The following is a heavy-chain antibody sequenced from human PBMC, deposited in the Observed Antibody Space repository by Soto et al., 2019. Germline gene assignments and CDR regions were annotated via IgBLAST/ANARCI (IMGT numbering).Heavy chain of an antibody. D-gene: IGHD3-16*02. J-gene: IGHJ4*02. Sequence: SQTLSLTCAISGVSVSSNSAAWNWIRQSPSRGLEWLGRTYYRSKWYNNYAVSVKSRITINPDTSKNQFSLKLSSVTAADTAVYYCARQNYDYVWGSYRYTVPRPFDYWGQGTLVTVSS. CDR1: GVSVSSNSAA. CDR3: ARQNYDYVWGSYRYTVPRPFDY. V-gene: IGHV6-1*01. CDR2: TYYRSKWYN.